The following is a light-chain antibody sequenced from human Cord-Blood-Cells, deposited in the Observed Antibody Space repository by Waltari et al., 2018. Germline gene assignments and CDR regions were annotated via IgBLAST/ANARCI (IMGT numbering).Light chain of an antibody. Sequence: DIVMTKSPDPLAVSLGERATINCKSSQSVLYSTNNKNYLAGYQQKPGQPPKLLIYWAATRESGVPDRFSGSGSGTDFTLTISSLQAEDVAVYYCQQYYSTPRTFGQGTKVEIK. CDR2: WAA. V-gene: IGKV4-1*01. CDR3: QQYYSTPRT. J-gene: IGKJ1*01. CDR1: QSVLYSTNNKNY.